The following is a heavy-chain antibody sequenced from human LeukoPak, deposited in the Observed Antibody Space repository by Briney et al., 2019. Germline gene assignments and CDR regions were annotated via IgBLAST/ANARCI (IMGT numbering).Heavy chain of an antibody. Sequence: PGGSLRLSCAASGFTFGSYAMSWVRQAPGKGLEWVSAISGSGGSTYYADSVKGRFTISRDNSKNTLYLQMNSLRAEDTAVYYCAKEIHDFWSGYRAGDYWGQGTLVTVSS. CDR1: GFTFGSYA. D-gene: IGHD3-3*01. CDR3: AKEIHDFWSGYRAGDY. V-gene: IGHV3-23*01. CDR2: ISGSGGST. J-gene: IGHJ4*02.